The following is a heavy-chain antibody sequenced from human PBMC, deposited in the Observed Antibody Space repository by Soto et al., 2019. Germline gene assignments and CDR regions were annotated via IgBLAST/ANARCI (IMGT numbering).Heavy chain of an antibody. V-gene: IGHV4-34*01. CDR1: GGSFSGYY. D-gene: IGHD5-12*01. CDR3: ARGFWGYSGYDPKDAFDI. J-gene: IGHJ3*02. Sequence: QVQLQQWGAGLLKPSETLSLTCAVYGGSFSGYYWSWIRQPPGKGLEWIGEINHSGSTNYNPSLKSRVTISVDTSKNQFSLKLSSVTAADTAVYYCARGFWGYSGYDPKDAFDIWGQETMVTVSS. CDR2: INHSGST.